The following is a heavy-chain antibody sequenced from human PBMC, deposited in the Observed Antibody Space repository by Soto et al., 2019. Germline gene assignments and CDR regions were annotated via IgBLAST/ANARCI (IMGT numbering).Heavy chain of an antibody. CDR2: ISRDGATI. V-gene: IGHV3-23*01. Sequence: GSLRLSCAGSGFTFSSPWMSWVRQAPGKGLEWVSTISRDGATIYYADSVQGRFTISRDNSNNTLYLQMKSLRADDTAVYYCAKDLYGDFDYWGQGTLVTVS. CDR3: AKDLYGDFDY. J-gene: IGHJ4*02. D-gene: IGHD4-17*01. CDR1: GFTFSSPW.